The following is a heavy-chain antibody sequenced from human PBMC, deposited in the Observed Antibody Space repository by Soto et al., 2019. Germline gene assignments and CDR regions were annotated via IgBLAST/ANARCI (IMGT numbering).Heavy chain of an antibody. CDR3: ATVAYGGEGAVYWSYAL. J-gene: IGHJ2*01. Sequence: PGGSLRLSCAASGFTFSRYALSWVRQAPGKGLEWVSAISGSGGTTLYADSVKGRFTISRENSKNTLYLQMNRLRAEDSGIYYCATVAYGGEGAVYWSYALWGRGPLVPGSA. CDR2: ISGSGGTT. CDR1: GFTFSRYA. V-gene: IGHV3-23*01. D-gene: IGHD1-26*01.